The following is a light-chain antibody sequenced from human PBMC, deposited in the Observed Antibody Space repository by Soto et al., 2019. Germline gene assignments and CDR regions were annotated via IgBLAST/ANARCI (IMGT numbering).Light chain of an antibody. V-gene: IGLV2-14*01. CDR3: SSYTSSSTEV. CDR2: DVS. Sequence: QCVLTQPASVYGSAGQSITISCTGTSSDVGGYNYVFWYQQHPGKAPKLMIYDVSDRPSGVSNRFSGSKSGNTASLTISGLQAEDEADYYCSSYTSSSTEVFGTGTKVTVL. CDR1: SSDVGGYNY. J-gene: IGLJ1*01.